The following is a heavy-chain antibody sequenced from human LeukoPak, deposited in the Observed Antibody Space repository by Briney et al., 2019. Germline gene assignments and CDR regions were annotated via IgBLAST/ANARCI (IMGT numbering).Heavy chain of an antibody. CDR2: MNPNSGNT. CDR1: GYTFTRYD. V-gene: IGHV1-8*01. Sequence: ASVKVSCKASGYTFTRYDINWVRQATGQGLEWMGWMNPNSGNTGYAQKFQGRVTMTRNTSISTAYMELSSLRSEDTAVYYCARDWAPDTAMALDAFDIWGQGTMVTVSS. D-gene: IGHD5-18*01. CDR3: ARDWAPDTAMALDAFDI. J-gene: IGHJ3*02.